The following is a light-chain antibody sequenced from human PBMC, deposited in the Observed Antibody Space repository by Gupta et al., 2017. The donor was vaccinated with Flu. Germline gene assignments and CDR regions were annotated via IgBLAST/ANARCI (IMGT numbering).Light chain of an antibody. CDR3: SSFTTSKIYV. CDR2: EVT. J-gene: IGLJ1*01. CDR1: SSDVGAYNF. Sequence: QSALTQPASVSGSPGQSVTIPCTGTSSDVGAYNFVSWYQQRPDKAPKLMIYEVTNRPSGVSNRFSGSKSGNTASLTISGLQAEDEADYYCSSFTTSKIYVFGTGTKVTVL. V-gene: IGLV2-14*01.